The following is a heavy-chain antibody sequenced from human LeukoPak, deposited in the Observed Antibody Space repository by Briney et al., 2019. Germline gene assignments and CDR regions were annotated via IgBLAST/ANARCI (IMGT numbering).Heavy chain of an antibody. CDR2: INPNSVGT. Sequence: ASVKVSCKASGYTFTGYYMHWVRQAPGQGLEWMGWINPNSVGTNYAQKFQGRVTMTRDTSISTAYMELSRLRSDDTAVYYCARDPYYDILTGYFTQNSFDYWGQGTLVTVSS. D-gene: IGHD3-9*01. CDR1: GYTFTGYY. V-gene: IGHV1-2*02. CDR3: ARDPYYDILTGYFTQNSFDY. J-gene: IGHJ4*02.